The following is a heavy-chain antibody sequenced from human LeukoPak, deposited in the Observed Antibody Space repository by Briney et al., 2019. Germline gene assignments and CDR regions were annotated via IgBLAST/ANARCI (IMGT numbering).Heavy chain of an antibody. V-gene: IGHV1-2*06. CDR3: ATEGRYYYDSSGYYYVDY. Sequence: ASVKVSCKASGYTFNSYGISWVRQAPGQGLEWMGRINPNSGGTNYAQKFQGRVTMTRDTSISTAYMELSRLRSDDTAVYYCATEGRYYYDSSGYYYVDYWGQGTLVTVSS. CDR2: INPNSGGT. J-gene: IGHJ4*02. D-gene: IGHD3-22*01. CDR1: GYTFNSYG.